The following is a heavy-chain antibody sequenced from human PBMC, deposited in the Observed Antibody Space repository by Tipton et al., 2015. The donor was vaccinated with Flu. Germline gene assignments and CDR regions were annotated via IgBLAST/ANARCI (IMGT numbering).Heavy chain of an antibody. CDR3: ARTDLWSGSYYFDY. CDR1: GGSISSYY. D-gene: IGHD3-3*01. V-gene: IGHV4-59*01. Sequence: TLSLTCTVSGGSISSYYWSWIRQPPGKGLEWIGYIYYSGSTNYNPSLKSRVTISVDTSKNQFSLKLSSVTAADTAVYYRARTDLWSGSYYFDYWGQGTLVTVSS. CDR2: IYYSGST. J-gene: IGHJ4*02.